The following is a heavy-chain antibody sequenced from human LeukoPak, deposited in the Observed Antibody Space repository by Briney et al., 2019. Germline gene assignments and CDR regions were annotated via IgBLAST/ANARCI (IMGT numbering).Heavy chain of an antibody. CDR3: ARHLFGSTSGLNWFDP. J-gene: IGHJ5*02. CDR1: GGSISSSSYY. D-gene: IGHD2-2*01. Sequence: SETLSLTCTVSGGSISSSSYYWGWIRQPPGRGLEWIGSIYYRGSTYYNPSLKSRVTISVDTSKNQYSLKLSSVTAADTAVYYCARHLFGSTSGLNWFDPWGQGTLVTVSS. V-gene: IGHV4-39*01. CDR2: IYYRGST.